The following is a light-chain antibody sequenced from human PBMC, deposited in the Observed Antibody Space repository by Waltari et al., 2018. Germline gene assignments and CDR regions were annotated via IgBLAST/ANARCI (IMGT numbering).Light chain of an antibody. V-gene: IGKV3-11*01. CDR3: QQRNDWPLT. CDR2: DAS. Sequence: EIVLTQSPATLSLSPGDRATLSCRASQSIRSYLAWYQQKPGQAPRLLIYDASNRATGVPARFIGSGSGTDFTLTISSLESEDFAFYYCQQRNDWPLTFGGGTKVEIK. J-gene: IGKJ4*01. CDR1: QSIRSY.